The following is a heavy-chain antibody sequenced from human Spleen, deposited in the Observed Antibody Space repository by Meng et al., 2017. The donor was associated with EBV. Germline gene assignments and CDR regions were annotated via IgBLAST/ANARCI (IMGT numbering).Heavy chain of an antibody. Sequence: SGPVRVKPSGTLSLTCSVSGGSISTPNWWSWVRQPPGKGLEWIAEMFHSGSTNYNPSLKSRITISVDKSKNQFSLNLSSVTAADTAVYYCARRARQLVPNSYYYFDYWGQGALVTVSS. CDR1: GGSISTPNW. D-gene: IGHD5-18*01. CDR2: MFHSGST. CDR3: ARRARQLVPNSYYYFDY. V-gene: IGHV4-4*02. J-gene: IGHJ4*02.